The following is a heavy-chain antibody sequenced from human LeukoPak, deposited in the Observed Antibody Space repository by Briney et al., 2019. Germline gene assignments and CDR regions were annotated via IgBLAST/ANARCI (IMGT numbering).Heavy chain of an antibody. J-gene: IGHJ6*02. V-gene: IGHV4-59*01. Sequence: PSETLSLTCTVSGGSISNYYWSWIRQPPGKGLEWIGYIYYNGNTNYNPSLRSRVTISVDTSKNQFSLRVRSVTAADTAVYYCARDMAPYYYYGMDVWGQGTTVTVSS. CDR1: GGSISNYY. CDR2: IYYNGNT. D-gene: IGHD3-10*01. CDR3: ARDMAPYYYYGMDV.